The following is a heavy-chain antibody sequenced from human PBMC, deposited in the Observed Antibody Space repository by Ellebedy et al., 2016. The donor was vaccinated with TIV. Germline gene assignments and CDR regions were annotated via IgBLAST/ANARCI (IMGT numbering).Heavy chain of an antibody. D-gene: IGHD3-10*02. CDR3: AGIADVRFDP. V-gene: IGHV3-7*01. CDR2: IKQDGSEK. Sequence: PGGSLRLSCTVSGASISSYYWSWVRQAPGTGLEWVANIKQDGSEKYYLDSVKGRFTISRDNAKNSLYLQMNSLRAEDTAVYYCAGIADVRFDPWGQGTLVSVSS. J-gene: IGHJ5*02. CDR1: GASISSYY.